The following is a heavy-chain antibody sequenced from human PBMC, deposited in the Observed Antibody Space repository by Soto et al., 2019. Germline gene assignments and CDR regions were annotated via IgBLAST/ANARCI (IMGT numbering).Heavy chain of an antibody. Sequence: SETLSLTCAVYGGSFSGYYWSWIRQPPGKGLEWIGEINHRGSTNYNPSLKSRVTISVDTSKNQFSLKLSSVTAADTAVYYCARDSLLGYLWGQGTLVTVSS. CDR2: INHRGST. CDR1: GGSFSGYY. CDR3: ARDSLLGYL. D-gene: IGHD3-16*01. J-gene: IGHJ5*02. V-gene: IGHV4-34*01.